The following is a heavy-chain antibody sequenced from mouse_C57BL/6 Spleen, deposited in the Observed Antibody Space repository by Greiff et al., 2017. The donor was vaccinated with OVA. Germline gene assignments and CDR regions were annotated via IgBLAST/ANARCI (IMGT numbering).Heavy chain of an antibody. Sequence: QVQLQQSGPGLVQPSQSLSITCTVSGFSLTSYGVHWVRQSPGKGLEWLGVIWRGGSTDYNAAFMSRLSITKDNSKSQVFFKMNNLQADDTAIYYCAKIDYDGVYYYAMDYWGQGTSVTVSS. CDR3: AKIDYDGVYYYAMDY. CDR1: GFSLTSYG. J-gene: IGHJ4*01. CDR2: IWRGGST. V-gene: IGHV2-5*01. D-gene: IGHD2-4*01.